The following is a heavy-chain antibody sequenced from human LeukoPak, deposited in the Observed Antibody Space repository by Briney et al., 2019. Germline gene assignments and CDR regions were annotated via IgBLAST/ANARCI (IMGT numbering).Heavy chain of an antibody. CDR3: ARDGGSGWSTHGFDI. CDR2: IYTSGST. V-gene: IGHV4-61*02. J-gene: IGHJ3*02. D-gene: IGHD6-19*01. Sequence: SETLSLTCTVSGGSISSGSYYWSWIRQPAGKGLEWIGRIYTSGSTNYNPSLKSRVTISVDTSKNQFSLKLSSVTAADTAVYYCARDGGSGWSTHGFDIWGQGTMVTVSS. CDR1: GGSISSGSYY.